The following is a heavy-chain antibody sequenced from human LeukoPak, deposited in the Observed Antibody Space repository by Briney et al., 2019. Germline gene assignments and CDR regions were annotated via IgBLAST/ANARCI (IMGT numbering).Heavy chain of an antibody. CDR2: IYSGGST. D-gene: IGHD4-17*01. CDR3: ARGLNPYGDYVS. V-gene: IGHV3-66*01. CDR1: GFTVSTNY. Sequence: GGSLRLSCAASGFTVSTNYMSWVRQAPGKGLEWGSVIYSGGSTYYADSVKGGFTISRDNSKNTLYLQMNSLRAEDTAVYYCARGLNPYGDYVSWGQGTLVTVSS. J-gene: IGHJ5*02.